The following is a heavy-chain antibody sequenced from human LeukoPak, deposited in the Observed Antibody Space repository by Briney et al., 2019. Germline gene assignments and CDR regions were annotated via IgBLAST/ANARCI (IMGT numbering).Heavy chain of an antibody. J-gene: IGHJ4*02. CDR1: GYTFTSYY. Sequence: GASVKVSCKASGYTFTSYYIHWVRQAPGQGLEWMGIINPSGGSTSYAQKFQGRVTMTRDMSTSTVYMELSSLRSEDTAVYYCGRGGWIQLWPGDYWGQGTLVTVSS. D-gene: IGHD5-18*01. CDR2: INPSGGST. CDR3: GRGGWIQLWPGDY. V-gene: IGHV1-46*01.